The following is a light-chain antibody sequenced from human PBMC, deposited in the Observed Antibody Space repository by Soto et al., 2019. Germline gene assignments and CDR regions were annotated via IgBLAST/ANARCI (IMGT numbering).Light chain of an antibody. CDR3: QQYGSSSWT. CDR1: QSVSSSY. V-gene: IGKV3-20*01. J-gene: IGKJ1*01. Sequence: TQSPATLSVFPGERATLSFRASQSVSSSYLAWYQQQPGQAPRLLIYGASSRATGIPDRFSGSGSGTDFTLTISRLEPEDFAVYYCQQYGSSSWTFGQGTKVDI. CDR2: GAS.